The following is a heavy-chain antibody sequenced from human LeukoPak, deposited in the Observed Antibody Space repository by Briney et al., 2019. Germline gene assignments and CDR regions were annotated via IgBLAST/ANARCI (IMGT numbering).Heavy chain of an antibody. J-gene: IGHJ4*02. Sequence: GGSLRLSCAASGFTFSSYAMSWVRQAPGKGLEWVSAMSGSGGFTYYADSVKGRFTISRDNSKNTLYLQMNSLRAEDTAVYYCARDVSWGSGIDYWGQGTPVTVSS. CDR2: MSGSGGFT. CDR1: GFTFSSYA. CDR3: ARDVSWGSGIDY. V-gene: IGHV3-23*01. D-gene: IGHD7-27*01.